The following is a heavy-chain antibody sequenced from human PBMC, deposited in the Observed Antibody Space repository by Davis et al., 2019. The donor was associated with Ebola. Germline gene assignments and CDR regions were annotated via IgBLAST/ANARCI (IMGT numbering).Heavy chain of an antibody. J-gene: IGHJ6*02. D-gene: IGHD3-22*01. CDR2: INTNTGNP. V-gene: IGHV7-4-1*02. CDR1: GYTFTSYA. CDR3: ARDSNYYDETYGMDV. Sequence: AASVKVSCKASGYTFTSYAMNWVRQAPGQGLEWMGWINTNTGNPTYAQGFTGRFVFSLDTSVSTAYLQISSLQADDTAVYYCARDSNYYDETYGMDVWGQGTTVSVSS.